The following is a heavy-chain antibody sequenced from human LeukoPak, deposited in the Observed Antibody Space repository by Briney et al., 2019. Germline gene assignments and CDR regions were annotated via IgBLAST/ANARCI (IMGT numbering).Heavy chain of an antibody. Sequence: GGSLRLSCAASGFTFSNVWMGWFRQAPGKGLEWVGRIRKATEGGATDYAAPVQGRFTISRDDSSNTLYLQMNSLRVEDTAVYYCARDHRYAFDNWGHGTLVTVSS. CDR1: GFTFSNVW. J-gene: IGHJ4*01. V-gene: IGHV3-15*01. D-gene: IGHD5-12*01. CDR2: IRKATEGGAT. CDR3: ARDHRYAFDN.